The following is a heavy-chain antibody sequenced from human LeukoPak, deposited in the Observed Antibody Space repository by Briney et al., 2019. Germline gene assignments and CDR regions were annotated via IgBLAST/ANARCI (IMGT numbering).Heavy chain of an antibody. CDR1: GYTFTDYA. CDR2: IHANTGNA. CDR3: ARAYQSLGGLSLPDH. J-gene: IGHJ5*02. V-gene: IGHV7-4-1*02. D-gene: IGHD3-16*02. Sequence: ASVKVSCKASGYTFTDYAMNWVRQAPGQGLEWMGWIHANTGNATNAQVFTGRIVFSLDTSVGTTYLQNSSLKAEDTAVYYCARAYQSLGGLSLPDHWGQGTLVTVSS.